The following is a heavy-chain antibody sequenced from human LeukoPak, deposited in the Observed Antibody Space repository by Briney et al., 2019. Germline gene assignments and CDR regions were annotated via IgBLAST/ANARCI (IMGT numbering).Heavy chain of an antibody. J-gene: IGHJ2*01. Sequence: WGSLRLSCAASGFTFSSCAMCWVRQAPAKGLEWVSTISGNGGSTYYADSVKGRFAISRDNSKNKQYPQMNSPMAEETAVLYCAKSLVVVIAIQRYSDLASRGTLVTVSS. CDR1: GFTFSSCA. CDR3: AKSLVVVIAIQRYSDL. V-gene: IGHV3-23*01. CDR2: ISGNGGST. D-gene: IGHD2-21*01.